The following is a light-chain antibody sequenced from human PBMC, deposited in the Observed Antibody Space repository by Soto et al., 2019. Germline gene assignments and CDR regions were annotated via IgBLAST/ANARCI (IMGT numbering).Light chain of an antibody. J-gene: IGKJ1*01. Sequence: EIVMTQSPATLSVSPGERATLSCRASQSVSSNLAWYQQKPGQAPRLPIYGASTRATGIPARFSGSGSGTEFTLTISSLQSEDFAVYFCQQYNNWPPWTFGQGTKVEI. CDR1: QSVSSN. V-gene: IGKV3-15*01. CDR3: QQYNNWPPWT. CDR2: GAS.